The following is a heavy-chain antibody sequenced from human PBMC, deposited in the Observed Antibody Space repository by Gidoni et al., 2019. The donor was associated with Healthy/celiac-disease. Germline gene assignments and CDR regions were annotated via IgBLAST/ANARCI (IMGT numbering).Heavy chain of an antibody. Sequence: QLQLQESGPGLVKPSETLSLTCTVSGGSISSSSYYWGWIRQPPGKGLEWIGSIYYSGSTYYNPSLKSRVTISVDTSKNQFSLKLSSVTAADTAVYYCARRRAKGAQTFDYWGQGTLVTVSS. CDR3: ARRRAKGAQTFDY. CDR1: GGSISSSSYY. D-gene: IGHD2-15*01. J-gene: IGHJ4*02. V-gene: IGHV4-39*01. CDR2: IYYSGST.